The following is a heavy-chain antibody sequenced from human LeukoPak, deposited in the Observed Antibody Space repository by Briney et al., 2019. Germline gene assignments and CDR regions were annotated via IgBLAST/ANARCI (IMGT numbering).Heavy chain of an antibody. D-gene: IGHD2-2*01. J-gene: IGHJ6*02. Sequence: AGGSLRLSCAASGFTFSSYSMNWVRQAPGKGLEWVSSISSSSSYIYYADSVKGRFTISRDNAKNSLYLQMNSLRAEDTAVYYCARDDGIVVVPAATGVYYYGMDVWGQGTTVTVSS. CDR3: ARDDGIVVVPAATGVYYYGMDV. CDR1: GFTFSSYS. CDR2: ISSSSSYI. V-gene: IGHV3-21*01.